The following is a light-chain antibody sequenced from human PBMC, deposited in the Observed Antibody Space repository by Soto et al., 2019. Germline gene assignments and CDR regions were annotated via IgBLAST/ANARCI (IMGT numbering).Light chain of an antibody. CDR1: QTINNY. CDR2: GAS. CDR3: EQSYSTVFT. V-gene: IGKV1-39*01. Sequence: DIQLTQSPSSLSASVGDRVTLTCRASQTINNYLNWYQQKPGEAPKLLIYGASSLQSGVTSRFSGSGSGTDFTLAISSLQPEDVARYYCEQSYSTVFTFGPGTKV. J-gene: IGKJ3*01.